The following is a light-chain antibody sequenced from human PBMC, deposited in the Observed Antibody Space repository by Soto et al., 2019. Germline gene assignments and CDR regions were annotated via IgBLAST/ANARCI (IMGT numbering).Light chain of an antibody. CDR1: NIGSKS. V-gene: IGLV3-21*02. CDR2: DDT. Sequence: SYELTQPPSVSVAPGQTTTITCGGNNIGSKSVHWYQQKPGQAPVLVVYDDTDRPSGIPERFSGSNSGNTATLSISRVEVGDEADYYCQVWESSSDQYVFGTGTKATVL. CDR3: QVWESSSDQYV. J-gene: IGLJ1*01.